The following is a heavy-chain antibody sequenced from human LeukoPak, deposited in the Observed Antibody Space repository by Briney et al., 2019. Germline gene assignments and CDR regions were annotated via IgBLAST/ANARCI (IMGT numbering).Heavy chain of an antibody. CDR1: GFTLSSYE. Sequence: GGSLRLSCAASGFTLSSYEMNCVRLAPGKGLEWISYISRTGNSIYYADSVKGRFTISRDSAKNSLYLQMNSLRAEDTAVYYRARGPYSSNWYVDYWGQGTLVTVAS. V-gene: IGHV3-48*03. CDR2: ISRTGNSI. CDR3: ARGPYSSNWYVDY. J-gene: IGHJ4*02. D-gene: IGHD6-13*01.